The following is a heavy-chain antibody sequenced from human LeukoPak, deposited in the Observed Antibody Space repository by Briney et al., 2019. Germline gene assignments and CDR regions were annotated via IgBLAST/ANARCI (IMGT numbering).Heavy chain of an antibody. CDR1: GGSISRGSYY. V-gene: IGHV4-61*02. Sequence: SETLSLTCTVSGGSISRGSYYWSWIRQPAGKGLEWIGRIYTSGSTNYNPSLKSRVTISVDTSKNQFSLKLSSVTAADTAVYYCARCYYGSGYYYYYYMDVWGKGTTVTVSS. D-gene: IGHD3-22*01. CDR2: IYTSGST. J-gene: IGHJ6*03. CDR3: ARCYYGSGYYYYYYMDV.